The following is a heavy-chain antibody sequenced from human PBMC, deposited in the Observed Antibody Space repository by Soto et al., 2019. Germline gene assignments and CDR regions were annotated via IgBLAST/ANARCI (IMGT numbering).Heavy chain of an antibody. Sequence: SVKVSCKASGGTFSSYAISWVRQAPGQGLEWMGGIIPIFGTTNYAQKFQGRVTITADESTSTAYMELSSLRSEDTAVYYCARDLDSGSVGSCYAXWGQVTLVTVSX. J-gene: IGHJ4*02. CDR3: ARDLDSGSVGSCYAX. D-gene: IGHD2-15*01. CDR1: GGTFSSYA. CDR2: IIPIFGTT. V-gene: IGHV1-69*13.